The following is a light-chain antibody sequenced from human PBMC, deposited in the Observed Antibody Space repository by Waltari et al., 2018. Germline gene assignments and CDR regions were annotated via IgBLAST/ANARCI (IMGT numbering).Light chain of an antibody. CDR3: QQRSIWPPT. J-gene: IGKJ2*01. Sequence: EIVLIQSPATLSLSPGEGATLSCRTSQSVSNSLAWIQHKPGQAPRLLIYDASSRAAGIPARFSGSGSGTDFTLTISSLEPEDFAVYYCQQRSIWPPTFGQGTKLAIK. CDR2: DAS. V-gene: IGKV3-11*01. CDR1: QSVSNS.